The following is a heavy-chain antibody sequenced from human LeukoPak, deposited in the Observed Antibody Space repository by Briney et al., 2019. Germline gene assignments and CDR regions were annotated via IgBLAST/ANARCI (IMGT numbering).Heavy chain of an antibody. Sequence: SVKVSCKASGYTFTGYYMHWVRQAPGQGLEWMGWINPNSGGTNYAQKFQGRVTMTRDTSISTAYMELSRLRSDDTAVYYCARGPWFGENWFDPWGQGTLVTSSS. V-gene: IGHV1-2*02. CDR3: ARGPWFGENWFDP. J-gene: IGHJ5*02. CDR2: INPNSGGT. CDR1: GYTFTGYY. D-gene: IGHD3-10*01.